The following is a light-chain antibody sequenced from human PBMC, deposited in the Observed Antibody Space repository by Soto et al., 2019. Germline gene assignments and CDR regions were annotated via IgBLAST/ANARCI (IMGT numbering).Light chain of an antibody. Sequence: DIQMTQSQSSLSASVGDRVTITCRASQNIRSYLNWYQQKPGKAPQLLIYATSSLHAGDPSRFSASGSGTDFSLDISDLQPEDSATYYCQQGYSSRWTSGRGTKVEI. CDR2: ATS. CDR1: QNIRSY. J-gene: IGKJ1*01. CDR3: QQGYSSRWT. V-gene: IGKV1-39*01.